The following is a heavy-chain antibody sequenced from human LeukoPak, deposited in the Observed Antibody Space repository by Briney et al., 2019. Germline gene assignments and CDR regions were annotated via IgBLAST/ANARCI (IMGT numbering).Heavy chain of an antibody. CDR3: KSGGAAPGSFDN. CDR2: IKYDGDEE. J-gene: IGHJ4*02. D-gene: IGHD6-13*01. Sequence: GGSLRLSCAASGFTFSDYWMSWMRQAPGKGLEWVANIKYDGDEEYYVDSVKGRFTISRDNAKNSLYLQLNSLRVEDTAVYYCKSGGAAPGSFDNWGQGTLVTVSS. V-gene: IGHV3-7*01. CDR1: GFTFSDYW.